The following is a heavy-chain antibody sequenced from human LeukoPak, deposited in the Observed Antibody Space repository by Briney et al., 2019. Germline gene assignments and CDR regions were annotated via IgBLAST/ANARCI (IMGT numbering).Heavy chain of an antibody. V-gene: IGHV3-48*02. CDR3: ARVRGAALTHYYMDV. CDR2: IISSSGTI. D-gene: IGHD1-26*01. J-gene: IGHJ6*03. CDR1: GFTFRSFS. Sequence: PGGSLRLSCAASGFTFRSFSMNWVRQAPGKALEWLSYIISSSGTIYYADSVKGRFTISRDNAENSLYLQMNSLRDDDTGVYYCARVRGAALTHYYMDVWGRGTTVTVSS.